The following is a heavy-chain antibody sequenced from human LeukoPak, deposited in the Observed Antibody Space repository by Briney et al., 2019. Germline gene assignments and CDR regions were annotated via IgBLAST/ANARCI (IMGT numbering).Heavy chain of an antibody. Sequence: GESLKIPCKGSGYSFTSYWIGWVRQMPGKGLEWMGIIYPGDSDTRYSPSFQGQVTISADKSISTAYLQWSSLKASDTAMYYCARRRPPHNPGVTTTTNNWFNPWGQGTLVTVSS. V-gene: IGHV5-51*01. J-gene: IGHJ5*02. CDR1: GYSFTSYW. CDR3: ARRRPPHNPGVTTTTNNWFNP. D-gene: IGHD4-17*01. CDR2: IYPGDSDT.